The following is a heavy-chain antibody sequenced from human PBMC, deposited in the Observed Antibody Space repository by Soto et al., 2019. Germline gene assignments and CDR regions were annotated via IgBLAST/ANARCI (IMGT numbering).Heavy chain of an antibody. CDR3: AREDRDRETGLVPAAIDGMDV. CDR2: IIPIFGIA. V-gene: IGHV1-69*08. J-gene: IGHJ6*02. D-gene: IGHD2-2*01. CDR1: GGTFSRYS. Sequence: QVQLVQSGAEVKKPGSSVKVSCKASGGTFSRYSITWVRQAPGHGLEWIGRIIPIFGIASYAQKFQGRVTITADESTSTAYRALSSLSSDDTAVYYCAREDRDRETGLVPAAIDGMDVWGQGTTVTVSS.